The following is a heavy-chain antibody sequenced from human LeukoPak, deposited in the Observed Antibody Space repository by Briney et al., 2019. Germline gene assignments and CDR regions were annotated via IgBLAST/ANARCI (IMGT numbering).Heavy chain of an antibody. D-gene: IGHD3-10*01. CDR1: GGSFSRYY. CDR2: INHSGSA. CDR3: ARRFGRKFGERFYYYHYMDV. V-gene: IGHV4-34*01. J-gene: IGHJ6*03. Sequence: SETLSLTCAVYGGSFSRYYWTWIRQPPGKGLEWTGEINHSGSANYNPSLKSRVTISVDASKSQLSLKLSSVTAADTAVYYCARRFGRKFGERFYYYHYMDVWGKGTTVTISS.